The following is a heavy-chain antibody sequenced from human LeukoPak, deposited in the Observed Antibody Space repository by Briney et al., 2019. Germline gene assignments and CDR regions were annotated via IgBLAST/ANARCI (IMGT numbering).Heavy chain of an antibody. D-gene: IGHD3-22*01. CDR2: ISSSGSTI. J-gene: IGHJ4*02. V-gene: IGHV3-11*01. CDR1: GFTFSDYY. Sequence: GGSLRLSCAASGFTFSDYYMSWIRQAPGKGLEWVSYISSSGSTIYYADSVKGRFTISRDNAKNSLYLQMNSLRAEDTAVYYCASGYYYDSSGYCKYLTWGQGTLVTVSS. CDR3: ASGYYYDSSGYCKYLT.